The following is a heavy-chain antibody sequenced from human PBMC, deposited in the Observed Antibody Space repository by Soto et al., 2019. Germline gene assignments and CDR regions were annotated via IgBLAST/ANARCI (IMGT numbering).Heavy chain of an antibody. CDR2: ISGSGTTI. CDR3: AREVTVFGVIIQTPMEV. D-gene: IGHD3-3*01. Sequence: GWSLRLSCAASGFTFSGYEMNLVRQAPGKGLEWISYISGSGTTIYYADSVKGRFTISRDNAKKSLYLQMNSLRAEDTAVYYCAREVTVFGVIIQTPMEVWGEGTKVTVSS. J-gene: IGHJ6*04. CDR1: GFTFSGYE. V-gene: IGHV3-48*03.